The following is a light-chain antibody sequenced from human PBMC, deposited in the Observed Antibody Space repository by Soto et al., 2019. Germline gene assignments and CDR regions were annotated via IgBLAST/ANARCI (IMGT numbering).Light chain of an antibody. CDR2: AAS. J-gene: IGKJ5*01. Sequence: EIVMMQSPATLSVSPGEGATLSCMASQSVSSHLAWYQQKPGQAPRLLIYAASTRATGIPARFRGSGSGTEFTLTIHSLQSEDFAVYYCQQYNSWPPITFGQGTRLEI. V-gene: IGKV3-15*01. CDR3: QQYNSWPPIT. CDR1: QSVSSH.